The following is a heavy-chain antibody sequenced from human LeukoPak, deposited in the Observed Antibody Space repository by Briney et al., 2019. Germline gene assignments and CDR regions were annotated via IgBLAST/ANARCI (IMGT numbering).Heavy chain of an antibody. CDR1: GGSISSGGYY. D-gene: IGHD6-19*01. CDR2: IYYSGST. V-gene: IGHV4-31*03. Sequence: SQTLSLTCTVSGGSISSGGYYWSWIRQHPGKGLEWIGSIYYSGSTNYNPSLQGRVTISLDTSRNQFSLKLSSVTAADTAVYYCARECSSGWYDQDWFDPWGQGTLVTVSS. J-gene: IGHJ5*02. CDR3: ARECSSGWYDQDWFDP.